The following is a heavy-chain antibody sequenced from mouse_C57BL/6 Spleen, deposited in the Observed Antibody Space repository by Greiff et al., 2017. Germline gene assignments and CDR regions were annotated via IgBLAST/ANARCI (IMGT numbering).Heavy chain of an antibody. CDR3: ARSGMSYYYGSSPFAY. V-gene: IGHV1-18*01. J-gene: IGHJ3*01. CDR2: INPNNGGT. CDR1: GYTFTDYN. D-gene: IGHD1-1*01. Sequence: VQLQQSGPELVKPGASVKIPCKASGYTFTDYNMDWVKQSHGKSLEWIGDINPNNGGTIYNQKFKGKATLTVDKSSSTAYMELRSLTSEDTAVYYCARSGMSYYYGSSPFAYWGQGTLVTVSA.